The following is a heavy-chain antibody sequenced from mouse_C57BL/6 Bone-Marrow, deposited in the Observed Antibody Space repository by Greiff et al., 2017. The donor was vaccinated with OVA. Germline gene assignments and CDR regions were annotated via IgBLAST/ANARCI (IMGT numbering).Heavy chain of an antibody. J-gene: IGHJ1*03. CDR3: ARGGGNWVWYFDV. D-gene: IGHD4-1*01. CDR2: IYPGGGYT. Sequence: VQLKESGAELVRPGTSVKMSCKASGYTFTNYWIGWAKQRPGHGLEWIGDIYPGGGYTNYNEKVKGKATLTADKSSSTAYMQFSSLTSEDSAIYYWARGGGNWVWYFDVWGTGTTVTVSS. CDR1: GYTFTNYW. V-gene: IGHV1-63*01.